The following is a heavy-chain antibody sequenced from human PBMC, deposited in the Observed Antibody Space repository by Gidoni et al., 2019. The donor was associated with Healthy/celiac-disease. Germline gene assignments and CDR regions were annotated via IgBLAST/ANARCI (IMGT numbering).Heavy chain of an antibody. CDR3: AKDFPGQYYYDSSGYDY. V-gene: IGHV3-23*01. Sequence: EVQLLESGGGLVQPGGSLRLSCAASGFTFSSSAMSWVRQAPGKGLEWVSAISGSGGSTYYADSVKGRFTISRDNSKNTLYLQMNSLRAEDTAVYYCAKDFPGQYYYDSSGYDYWGQGTLVTVSS. CDR1: GFTFSSSA. CDR2: ISGSGGST. D-gene: IGHD3-22*01. J-gene: IGHJ4*02.